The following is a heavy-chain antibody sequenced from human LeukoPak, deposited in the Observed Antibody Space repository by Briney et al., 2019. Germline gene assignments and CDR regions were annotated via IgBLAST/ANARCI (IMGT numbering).Heavy chain of an antibody. CDR2: ISAYNGNT. J-gene: IGHJ3*02. CDR3: ARDPFPYVVGASDAFDI. V-gene: IGHV1-18*01. D-gene: IGHD1-26*01. Sequence: ASVKVSCKASGYTFTSYGISWVRQAPGQGLEWMGWISAYNGNTNYAQKLQGRVTMTTDTSTSTAYMELRSLRSDDTAVYYCARDPFPYVVGASDAFDIWGQGTMVTVSS. CDR1: GYTFTSYG.